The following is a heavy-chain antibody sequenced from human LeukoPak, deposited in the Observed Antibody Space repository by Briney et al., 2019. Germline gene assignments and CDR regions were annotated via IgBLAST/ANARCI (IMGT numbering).Heavy chain of an antibody. Sequence: GRSLRLSCAASGFTFDDYAMHWVRQAPGKGLEWVSGISWNSGSISYADSVKGRFTISRDSAKNSLYLQMNSLRAEDTALYYCAKARGSLISYYFDYWGQGTLVTVSS. V-gene: IGHV3-9*01. D-gene: IGHD3-10*01. J-gene: IGHJ4*02. CDR2: ISWNSGSI. CDR1: GFTFDDYA. CDR3: AKARGSLISYYFDY.